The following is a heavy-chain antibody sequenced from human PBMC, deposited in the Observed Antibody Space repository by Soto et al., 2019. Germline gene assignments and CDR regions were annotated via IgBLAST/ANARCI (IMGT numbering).Heavy chain of an antibody. J-gene: IGHJ4*02. D-gene: IGHD4-17*01. V-gene: IGHV4-38-2*01. CDR2: MDHSGSI. CDR3: GRQKGGGIYGDYVDD. CDR1: GYSISSGYY. Sequence: SETLSLTCAVSGYSISSGYYWGWLRQPPGKGLEWSGHMDHSGSIYYKPSLQSRVTISMDTSKNEFSLKLTSVTAADTAVYYCGRQKGGGIYGDYVDDWGQGTLVTVSS.